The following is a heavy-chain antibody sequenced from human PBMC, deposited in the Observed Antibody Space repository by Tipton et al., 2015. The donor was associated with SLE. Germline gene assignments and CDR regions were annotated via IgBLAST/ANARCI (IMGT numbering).Heavy chain of an antibody. CDR2: INHSGST. D-gene: IGHD2-21*01. Sequence: TLSLTCAVYGGSFSGYYWSWIRQPPGKGLEWIGEINHSGSTNYNPSLKSRVTISVDTSKNQFSLKLSSVTAADTAVYYCARATCGGDCRGYFVYWGQGTLFTVSS. J-gene: IGHJ4*02. CDR1: GGSFSGYY. V-gene: IGHV4-34*01. CDR3: ARATCGGDCRGYFVY.